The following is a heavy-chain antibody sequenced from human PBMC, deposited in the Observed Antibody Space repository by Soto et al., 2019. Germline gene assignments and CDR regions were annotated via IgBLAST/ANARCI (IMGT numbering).Heavy chain of an antibody. Sequence: PSETLSLTCTVSGGSISSYYWSWIRQPPGKGLEWIGYIYYSGSTNYNPSLKSRVTISVDTSKNQFSLKLSSVTAADTAVYYCARRWFGEWTPHYYYYYMDVWGKGTTVTV. J-gene: IGHJ6*03. CDR2: IYYSGST. D-gene: IGHD3-10*01. V-gene: IGHV4-59*08. CDR3: ARRWFGEWTPHYYYYYMDV. CDR1: GGSISSYY.